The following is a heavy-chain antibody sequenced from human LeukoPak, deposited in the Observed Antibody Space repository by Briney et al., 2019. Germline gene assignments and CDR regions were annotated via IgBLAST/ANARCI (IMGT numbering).Heavy chain of an antibody. CDR1: GGSISSGGYY. CDR3: ARGQVEVQRGGGGDYYYMDV. V-gene: IGHV4-31*03. Sequence: PSETLSLTCTVSGGSISSGGYYWSWIRQHPGKGLEWIGYIYYSGSTYYNPSLKSRVTISVDTSKNQFSLKLSSVTAADTAVYYCARGQVEVQRGGGGDYYYMDVWGKGTTVTVSS. J-gene: IGHJ6*03. CDR2: IYYSGST. D-gene: IGHD2-21*01.